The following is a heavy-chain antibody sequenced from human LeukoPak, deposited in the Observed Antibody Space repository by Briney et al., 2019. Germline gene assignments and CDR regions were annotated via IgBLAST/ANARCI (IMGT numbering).Heavy chain of an antibody. J-gene: IGHJ1*01. V-gene: IGHV3-30*18. CDR3: AKEPTSYSSGWYFHH. CDR1: GFIFTNYG. CDR2: ISHDGTTK. D-gene: IGHD6-25*01. Sequence: PGGSLRLSCTASGFIFTNYGMHWVRQAPGKGLEWVAVISHDGTTKFYADSVKGRFTISRDNSKNTLDLQMYSLRAEDTAVYYCAKEPTSYSSGWYFHHWGQGTLVTVSS.